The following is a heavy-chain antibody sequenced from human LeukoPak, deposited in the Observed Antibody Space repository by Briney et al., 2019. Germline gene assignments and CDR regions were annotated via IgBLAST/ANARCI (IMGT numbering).Heavy chain of an antibody. CDR3: ARANNGDVDY. D-gene: IGHD4-17*01. J-gene: IGHJ4*02. V-gene: IGHV4-4*07. CDR1: GGSINNYY. Sequence: SETLSLTCIVSGGSINNYYWSWIRQPAGKGLEWIGRIYSTGSTNYNPSLKSRVTISIDKSKNQFSLKGSSVTAADTAVYYCARANNGDVDYWGQGALVTVSS. CDR2: IYSTGST.